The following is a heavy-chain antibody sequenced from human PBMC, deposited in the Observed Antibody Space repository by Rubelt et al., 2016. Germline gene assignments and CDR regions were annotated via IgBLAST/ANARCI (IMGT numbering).Heavy chain of an antibody. CDR3: AKSPLSPLAARNSYFDV. J-gene: IGHJ2*01. D-gene: IGHD6-19*01. CDR2: ISSTGGAS. V-gene: IGHV3-48*04. Sequence: EVQLVESGGGLVQPGGSLRLSCAASGFTFSSYSMNWVRQAPGKGLEWVSGISSTGGASNYADSVRGRFIISRDHSKNTLYLQMNILRAADTAVYYCAKSPLSPLAARNSYFDVWGRGTLVTVSS. CDR1: GFTFSSYS.